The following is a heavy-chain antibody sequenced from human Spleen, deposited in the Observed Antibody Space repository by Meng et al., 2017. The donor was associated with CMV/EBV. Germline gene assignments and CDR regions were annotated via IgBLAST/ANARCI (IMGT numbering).Heavy chain of an antibody. CDR2: IKPNSGGT. D-gene: IGHD6-13*01. Sequence: KASGYTVTGYYRHWVRQAAGRGLEWMGWIKPNSGGTKYAQTFQGRVTMTRDTSISTAYMDLSRLRSDDTAVYYCAREDITAAGNFDYWGQGTLVTVSS. CDR3: AREDITAAGNFDY. V-gene: IGHV1-2*02. J-gene: IGHJ4*02. CDR1: GYTVTGYY.